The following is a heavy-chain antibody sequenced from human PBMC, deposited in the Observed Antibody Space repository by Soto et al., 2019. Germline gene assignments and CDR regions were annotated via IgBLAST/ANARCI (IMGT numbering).Heavy chain of an antibody. CDR2: ISGGGDII. Sequence: EVQLLESGGGLVQPGGSLRLSCAASGFTFSSYAMSWVRQAPGKGLEWVSAISGGGDIIHYADSVKGRFTVSRDNAKNSLYLQMDSLRAEDTAVYYCAADVYYYASSYWGQGALVTVSS. CDR3: AADVYYYASSY. J-gene: IGHJ4*02. CDR1: GFTFSSYA. D-gene: IGHD3-10*01. V-gene: IGHV3-23*01.